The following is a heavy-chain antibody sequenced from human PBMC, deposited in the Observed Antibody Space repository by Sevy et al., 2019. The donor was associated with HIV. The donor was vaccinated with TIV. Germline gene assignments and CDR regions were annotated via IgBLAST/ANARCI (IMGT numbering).Heavy chain of an antibody. CDR1: GYTFTGYY. Sequence: ASMKVSCKASGYTFTGYYMHWVRQAPGQGLEWMGWINPNSGGTNYAQKFQGWVTMTRDTSISTAYMELSRLRSDDTAVYYCARGGDGTYSSGWYGYYYYYMDVWGKGTTVTVSS. CDR2: INPNSGGT. CDR3: ARGGDGTYSSGWYGYYYYYMDV. D-gene: IGHD6-19*01. J-gene: IGHJ6*03. V-gene: IGHV1-2*04.